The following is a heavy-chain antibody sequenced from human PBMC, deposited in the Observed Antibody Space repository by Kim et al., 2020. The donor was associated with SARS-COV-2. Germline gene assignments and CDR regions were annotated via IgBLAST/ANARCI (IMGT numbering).Heavy chain of an antibody. V-gene: IGHV3-20*01. CDR1: GFTFDDYG. Sequence: GGSLRLSCAASGFTFDDYGMSWVRQAPGKGLEWVSGINWNGGSTGYADSVKGRFTISRDNAKNSLYLQMNSLRAEDTALYHCARSADIVATNGAFDIWGQGTMVTVSS. CDR3: ARSADIVATNGAFDI. J-gene: IGHJ3*02. D-gene: IGHD5-12*01. CDR2: INWNGGST.